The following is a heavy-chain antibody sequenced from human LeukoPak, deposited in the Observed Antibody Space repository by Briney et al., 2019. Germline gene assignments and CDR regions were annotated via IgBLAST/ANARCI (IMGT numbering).Heavy chain of an antibody. CDR3: ARPYYYDSRIDP. J-gene: IGHJ5*02. D-gene: IGHD3-22*01. CDR1: GGSISSGDYY. CDR2: MYYSGST. V-gene: IGHV4-30-4*01. Sequence: PSETLSLTCTVSGGSISSGDYYWSWLRQPPGKGLEWIGYMYYSGSTYYNPSLKSRVTISVDTSKNQFSLKLSSVTAADTAVYYCARPYYYDSRIDPWGQGTLVTVSS.